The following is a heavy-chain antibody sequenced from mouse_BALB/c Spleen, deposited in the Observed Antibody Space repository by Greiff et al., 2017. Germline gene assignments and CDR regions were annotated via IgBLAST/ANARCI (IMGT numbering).Heavy chain of an antibody. D-gene: IGHD2-12*01. CDR1: GYTFTSYW. CDR2: IYPGSGST. CDR3: ARNYRFDY. Sequence: LQQPGSELVRPGASVKLSCKASGYTFTSYWMHWVKQRHGQGLEWIGNIYPGSGSTNYDEKFKSKGTLTVDTSSSTAYMHLSSLTSEDSAVYYCARNYRFDYWGQGTTLTVSS. J-gene: IGHJ2*01. V-gene: IGHV1S22*01.